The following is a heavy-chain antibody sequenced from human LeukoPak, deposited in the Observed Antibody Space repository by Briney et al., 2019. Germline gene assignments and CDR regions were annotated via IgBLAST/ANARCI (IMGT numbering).Heavy chain of an antibody. Sequence: GGSLRLSCAASGFTFSSYSMNWVRQAPGKGLEWVSSISSSSSYIYYADSVKGRFTISRDNAKNSLYLQMNSLRAEDTAVYYCAKLAKYFYGSETYYFFEHWGQGTPVTASS. V-gene: IGHV3-21*01. CDR2: ISSSSSYI. D-gene: IGHD3-10*01. CDR3: AKLAKYFYGSETYYFFEH. J-gene: IGHJ4*02. CDR1: GFTFSSYS.